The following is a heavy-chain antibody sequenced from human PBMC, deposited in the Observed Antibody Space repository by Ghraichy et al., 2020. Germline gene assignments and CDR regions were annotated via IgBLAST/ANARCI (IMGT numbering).Heavy chain of an antibody. D-gene: IGHD4-23*01. CDR3: VRGTEGYYGANPQYLPRYFQH. Sequence: ESLNISCAVSGGSIIGNNWWSWVRQPPGKGLEWIGEIYQSGRTNYNPSLKSRVIMSVDKSKNQFSLKLTSVTAADTAVYYCVRGTEGYYGANPQYLPRYFQHWGQGTQVTVSS. CDR1: GGSIIGNNW. J-gene: IGHJ1*01. V-gene: IGHV4-4*02. CDR2: IYQSGRT.